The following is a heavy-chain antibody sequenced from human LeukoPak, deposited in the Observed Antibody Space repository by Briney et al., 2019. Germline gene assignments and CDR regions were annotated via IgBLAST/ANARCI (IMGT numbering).Heavy chain of an antibody. V-gene: IGHV3-23*01. Sequence: PGGSLRLSCAASGIIFNSYAMSWVRQAPGKGLEWVSSISGSGVTTYYADSVKARFTISRDNSKNTLFLQMNSLRAEDTAVYYCAKEAQGCSITSCYFDSWGQGTLVTVSS. J-gene: IGHJ4*02. CDR2: ISGSGVTT. D-gene: IGHD2-2*01. CDR3: AKEAQGCSITSCYFDS. CDR1: GIIFNSYA.